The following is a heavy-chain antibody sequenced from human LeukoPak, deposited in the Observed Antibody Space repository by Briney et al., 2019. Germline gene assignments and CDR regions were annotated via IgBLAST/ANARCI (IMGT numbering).Heavy chain of an antibody. D-gene: IGHD6-13*01. Sequence: PGGSLRLSCAASGFTFSSYAMSWVRQAPGKGLEWVSAIRGSGGSTYYADSVKGRFTISRANSKNTLYLQMNSLRAEDTAVYYCAKEVLPGIAAAGGDFDYWGQGTLVTVSS. CDR1: GFTFSSYA. CDR2: IRGSGGST. J-gene: IGHJ4*02. V-gene: IGHV3-23*01. CDR3: AKEVLPGIAAAGGDFDY.